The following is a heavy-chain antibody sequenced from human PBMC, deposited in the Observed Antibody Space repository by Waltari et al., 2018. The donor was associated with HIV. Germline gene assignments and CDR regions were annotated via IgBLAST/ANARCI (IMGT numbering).Heavy chain of an antibody. D-gene: IGHD4-17*01. V-gene: IGHV5-51*01. CDR1: GNNFAGYW. CDR3: ARRKGDYRTAFDI. CDR2: IYPGDSDA. J-gene: IGHJ3*02. Sequence: EEKLVQSGAEVKEPGESLKISCKSLGNNFAGYWVGLVRQMPGKGLEWMGVIYPGDSDAVYSPSFQGRVIMSTDSSISTVYLQWSSLRASDTAMYYCARRKGDYRTAFDIWGQGTMVTASS.